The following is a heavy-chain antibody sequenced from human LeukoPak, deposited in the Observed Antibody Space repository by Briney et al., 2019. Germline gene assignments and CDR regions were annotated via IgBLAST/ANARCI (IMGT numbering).Heavy chain of an antibody. D-gene: IGHD3-10*01. Sequence: GGSMRLSCAASGFIFSSYGMSWVRQAPGKGLEWVSAISGSGGSTYYADSVKGRFTISRDNSKNTLYLQMNNLRAEDTAVYYCAKTRGSGPFDYWGQGTLVTVSS. CDR2: ISGSGGST. CDR3: AKTRGSGPFDY. V-gene: IGHV3-23*01. J-gene: IGHJ4*02. CDR1: GFIFSSYG.